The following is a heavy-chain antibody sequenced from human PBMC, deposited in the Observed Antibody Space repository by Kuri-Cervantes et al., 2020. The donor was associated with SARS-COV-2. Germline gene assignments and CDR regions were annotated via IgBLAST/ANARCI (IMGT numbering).Heavy chain of an antibody. D-gene: IGHD2-2*01. Sequence: GSLRLSCTVSGGSISSYYWSWIRQPPGKGLEWIGEINHSGSTNYNPSLKSRVTISVDTSKNQFSLRLSSVTAADTAVYYCARGWRKYCSSTSCYGYYYYYMDVWGKGTTVTVSS. CDR2: INHSGST. CDR1: GGSISSYY. V-gene: IGHV4-34*01. CDR3: ARGWRKYCSSTSCYGYYYYYMDV. J-gene: IGHJ6*03.